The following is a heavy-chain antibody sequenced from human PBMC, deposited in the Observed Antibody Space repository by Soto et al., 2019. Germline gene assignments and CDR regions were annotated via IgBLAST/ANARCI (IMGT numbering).Heavy chain of an antibody. D-gene: IGHD3-22*01. V-gene: IGHV3-30-3*01. J-gene: IGHJ4*02. CDR3: AREDDSSGYYYSNADY. Sequence: AGGSLRLSCAASGFTFSSYAMHWVRQAPGKGLEWVAVISYDGSNKYYADSVKGRFTISRDNSKNTLYLQMNSLRAEDTAVYYCAREDDSSGYYYSNADYWGQGTLVTVSS. CDR1: GFTFSSYA. CDR2: ISYDGSNK.